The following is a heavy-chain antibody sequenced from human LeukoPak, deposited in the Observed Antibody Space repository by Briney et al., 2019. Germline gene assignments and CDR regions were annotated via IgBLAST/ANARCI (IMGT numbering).Heavy chain of an antibody. D-gene: IGHD5-18*01. CDR3: TENVDTAMVEFDY. V-gene: IGHV3-73*01. CDR2: IRSTANSNAT. J-gene: IGHJ4*02. CDR1: GYTFSGSA. Sequence: PGGSLRLSCAASGYTFSGSAMHWVRQASAKGLEWVGRIRSTANSNATAYAASVKGRLTISRDDSKNTAYLQMTSLKTEDTAVYYCTENVDTAMVEFDYWGQGTLVTVSS.